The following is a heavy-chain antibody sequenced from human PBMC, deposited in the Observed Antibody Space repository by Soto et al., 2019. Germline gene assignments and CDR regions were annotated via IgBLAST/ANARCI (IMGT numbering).Heavy chain of an antibody. CDR1: GFTFSSYA. J-gene: IGHJ4*02. V-gene: IGHV3-23*01. CDR3: ANPIGGLRVASFDY. CDR2: ISGSGGST. D-gene: IGHD4-17*01. Sequence: GGSLRLSCAASGFTFSSYAMSWVRQAPGKGLEWVSAISGSGGSTYYADSVKGRFTISVDNSKNTLYLQMNSRRAEDTAVYYCANPIGGLRVASFDYWGQGTLVTVSS.